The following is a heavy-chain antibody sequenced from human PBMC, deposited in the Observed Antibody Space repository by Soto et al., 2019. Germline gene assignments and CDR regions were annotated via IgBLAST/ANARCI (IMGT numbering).Heavy chain of an antibody. J-gene: IGHJ3*02. CDR2: ISAYNGNT. CDR3: ARGDRYFDWLLAFDI. Sequence: GASVKVSCKASGYTFTSYGISWVRQAPGQGLEWMGWISAYNGNTNYAQKLQGRVTMTTDTSTSTAYMELRSLRSDDTAVYYCARGDRYFDWLLAFDIWGQGTMVTVSS. D-gene: IGHD3-9*01. V-gene: IGHV1-18*01. CDR1: GYTFTSYG.